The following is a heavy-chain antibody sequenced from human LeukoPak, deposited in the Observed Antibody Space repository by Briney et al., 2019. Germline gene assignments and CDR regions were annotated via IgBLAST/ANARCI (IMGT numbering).Heavy chain of an antibody. J-gene: IGHJ4*02. Sequence: IRXPPGKGXEWVREINHSGSTNYNPSLKSRVTIPVDTSKNEFSLKLSSVTTADTAVYYCPRVGYSSTADHWGQGTLVTVSS. CDR2: INHSGST. V-gene: IGHV4-34*01. D-gene: IGHD5-18*01. CDR3: PRVGYSSTADH.